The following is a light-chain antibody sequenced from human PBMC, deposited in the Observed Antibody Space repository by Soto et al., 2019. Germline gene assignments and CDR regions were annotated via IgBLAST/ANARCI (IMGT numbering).Light chain of an antibody. Sequence: AIRMTQSPSSLSASTGDRVTITCRASQGISSYLAWYQQKPGKAPKLLIYAASTLQSGVPSRSSGSGSGTDFTLTISCLQSEDFATYYCQQYYSYPRTFGPGTKVDIK. CDR1: QGISSY. CDR2: AAS. J-gene: IGKJ3*01. V-gene: IGKV1-8*01. CDR3: QQYYSYPRT.